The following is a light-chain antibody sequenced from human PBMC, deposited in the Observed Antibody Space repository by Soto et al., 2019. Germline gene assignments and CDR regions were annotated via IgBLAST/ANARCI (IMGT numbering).Light chain of an antibody. Sequence: DIVMTQSPVTLSVSPGDRATLSCRASQSVGHNLAWFQQKPGQAPRLLIYGASAWATGIPDRFSGSGFGAEFTLTISSLQSEDLAVYYCQQYYNWPRTFGQGTKVQMK. CDR1: QSVGHN. CDR3: QQYYNWPRT. J-gene: IGKJ1*01. CDR2: GAS. V-gene: IGKV3-15*01.